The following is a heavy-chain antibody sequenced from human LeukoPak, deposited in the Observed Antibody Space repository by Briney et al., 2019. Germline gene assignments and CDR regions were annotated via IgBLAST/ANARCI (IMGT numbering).Heavy chain of an antibody. V-gene: IGHV4-59*01. D-gene: IGHD1-26*01. CDR2: IYYSGST. J-gene: IGHJ6*02. CDR1: GGSINTYF. Sequence: SETLSLTCTVSGGSINTYFWSWIRQPPGKGLEWIGYIYYSGSTNYNPSLKSRVTISVDTSKNQFFLKLSSVTAADTAVYYCARSYSGSHYYGMDVWGQGTTVTVSS. CDR3: ARSYSGSHYYGMDV.